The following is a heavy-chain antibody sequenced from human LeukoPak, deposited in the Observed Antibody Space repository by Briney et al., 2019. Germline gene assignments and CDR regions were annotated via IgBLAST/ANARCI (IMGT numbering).Heavy chain of an antibody. CDR3: AREEPYYYEYYGMDI. V-gene: IGHV4-4*07. Sequence: SETLSLTCAVSGGSISSYYWSWIRQPAGKGLEWIGRIYTSGSTNYNPSLKSRVTMSVDTSKNQFSLKLSSVTAADTAVYYCAREEPYYYEYYGMDIWGQGTTVTVSS. D-gene: IGHD1-14*01. CDR1: GGSISSYY. CDR2: IYTSGST. J-gene: IGHJ6*02.